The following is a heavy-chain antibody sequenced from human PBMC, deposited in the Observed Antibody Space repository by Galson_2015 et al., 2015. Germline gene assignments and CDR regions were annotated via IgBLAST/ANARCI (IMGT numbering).Heavy chain of an antibody. J-gene: IGHJ4*02. CDR2: INPNSGGS. D-gene: IGHD6-6*01. Sequence: SVKVSCKASGYTFTDYYIRWVRQAPGQGLEWMGRINPNSGGSNYAQKFQGRVTMTRDTSISTVYMEVSRLGSDDTAVYFCARGLLFSTSPVGYWGQGTLVTVSS. CDR3: ARGLLFSTSPVGY. CDR1: GYTFTDYY. V-gene: IGHV1-2*06.